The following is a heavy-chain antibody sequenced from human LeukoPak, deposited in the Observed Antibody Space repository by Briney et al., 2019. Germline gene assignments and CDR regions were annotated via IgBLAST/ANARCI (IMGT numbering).Heavy chain of an antibody. V-gene: IGHV3-30*02. Sequence: GGSLRLSCVASGFSFSTYGMHWVRQAPGKGLEGVAFIRYDGNNKYYADSVKGRFTISRDNSKNTLYLQMSSLRAEDTAVYYCAKGPEVRGVIVILKTGEKGALDYWGQGTLVTVSS. D-gene: IGHD3-10*01. J-gene: IGHJ4*02. CDR3: AKGPEVRGVIVILKTGEKGALDY. CDR2: IRYDGNNK. CDR1: GFSFSTYG.